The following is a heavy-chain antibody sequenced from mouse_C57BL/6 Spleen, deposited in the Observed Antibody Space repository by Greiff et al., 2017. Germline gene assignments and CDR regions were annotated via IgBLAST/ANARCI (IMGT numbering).Heavy chain of an antibody. D-gene: IGHD1-1*01. CDR3: TTSNYYGSKAMDY. J-gene: IGHJ4*01. Sequence: VQLQQSGAELVRPGASVKLSCTASGFNIKDDYMHWVKQRPEQGLEWIGWIDPENGDTEYASKFQGKATITADTSSNTAYLQLSSLTSEDTAVYYCTTSNYYGSKAMDYWGQGTSVTVAS. V-gene: IGHV14-4*01. CDR2: IDPENGDT. CDR1: GFNIKDDY.